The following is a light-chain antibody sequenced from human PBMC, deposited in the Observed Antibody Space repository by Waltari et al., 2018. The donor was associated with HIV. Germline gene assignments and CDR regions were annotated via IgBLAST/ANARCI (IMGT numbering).Light chain of an antibody. V-gene: IGLV1-40*01. J-gene: IGLJ3*02. CDR2: DTT. CDR3: QSYDRSLSVWV. CDR1: SSNTGAGYD. Sequence: QSVLTQPPSVSGAPGQRVTISCTGSSSNTGAGYDVHWYQQLPGTAPRLLIYDTTIRPSGVPDRVSGSKSGNSASLAIAGLQDEDEAVYYCQSYDRSLSVWVFGGGTKVTVL.